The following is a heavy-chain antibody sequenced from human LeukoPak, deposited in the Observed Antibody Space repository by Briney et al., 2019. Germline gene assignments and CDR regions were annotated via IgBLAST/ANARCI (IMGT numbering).Heavy chain of an antibody. D-gene: IGHD2-2*01. CDR2: ISYDGSNK. V-gene: IGHV3-30*03. CDR1: GFTFSSYG. Sequence: GGSLRLSCAASGFTFSSYGMHWVRQAPGKGLEWVAVISYDGSNKYYADSVKGRFTISRDNSKNTLYLQMNSLRAEDTAVYYCARDPDIVVVPAASLPTNWGQGTLVTVSS. CDR3: ARDPDIVVVPAASLPTN. J-gene: IGHJ4*02.